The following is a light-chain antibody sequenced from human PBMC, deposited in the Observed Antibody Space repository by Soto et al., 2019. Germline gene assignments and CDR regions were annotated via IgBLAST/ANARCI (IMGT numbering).Light chain of an antibody. V-gene: IGKV3-15*01. CDR1: QSVSSN. CDR3: QQYDDWPPWT. J-gene: IGKJ1*01. CDR2: GAS. Sequence: EIVMTQAPATRSVSPGERATVSCRASQSVSSNLAWYQQKPGQVPRLLIYGASTRATGIPARFSGSGSGTEFTLTISSLQSEDFAVYYCQQYDDWPPWTFGQGTKVEIK.